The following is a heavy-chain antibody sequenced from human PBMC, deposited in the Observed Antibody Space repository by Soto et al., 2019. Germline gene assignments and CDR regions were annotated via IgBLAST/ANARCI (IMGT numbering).Heavy chain of an antibody. CDR2: LSYDGNYD. D-gene: IGHD2-15*01. J-gene: IGHJ6*02. CDR3: VKERADFVTVPHATSGMDV. CDR1: VFTFNKFG. V-gene: IGHV3-30*18. Sequence: PGWSLRLACTSSVFTFNKFGMHWVRQTPGKGLEWVASLSYDGNYDFYADSVTGRLIISRDNSKNTLYLQVNTLTVDDTAVYYCVKERADFVTVPHATSGMDVWGPGTTVTVSS.